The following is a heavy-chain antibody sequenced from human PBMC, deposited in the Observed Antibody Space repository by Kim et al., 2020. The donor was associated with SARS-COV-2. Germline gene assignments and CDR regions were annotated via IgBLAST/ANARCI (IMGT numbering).Heavy chain of an antibody. J-gene: IGHJ6*02. D-gene: IGHD4-17*01. V-gene: IGHV3-11*01. Sequence: VKGLFTISRDNAKTSLYLQMNSLRAEDTAVYYCARVVARATVTTSGGMDVWGQGTTVTVSS. CDR3: ARVVARATVTTSGGMDV.